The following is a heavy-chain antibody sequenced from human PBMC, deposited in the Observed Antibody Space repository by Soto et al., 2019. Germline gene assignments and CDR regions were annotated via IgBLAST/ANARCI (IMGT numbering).Heavy chain of an antibody. V-gene: IGHV4-59*08. D-gene: IGHD4-17*01. CDR1: GGYIRWYY. CDR2: IYNSGST. J-gene: IGHJ4*02. Sequence: ETLSLTCTGFGGYIRWYYWTWIRQPPGKGLEWIGYIYNSGSTNYNPSFKSRVTISVDTSKNQFSLKLSSVTAADTAVYYCARHPTVTEYYFDYWGQGTLVTVSS. CDR3: ARHPTVTEYYFDY.